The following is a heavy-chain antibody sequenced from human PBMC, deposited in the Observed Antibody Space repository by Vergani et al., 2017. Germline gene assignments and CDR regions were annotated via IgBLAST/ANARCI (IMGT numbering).Heavy chain of an antibody. CDR2: IDWDDDK. J-gene: IGHJ6*02. CDR1: GFSLSTSGMC. V-gene: IGHV2-70*01. D-gene: IGHD2-15*01. Sequence: QVTLRESGPALVKPTQTLTLTCTFSGFSLSTSGMCVSWIRQPPGKALEWLALIDWDDDKYYSTSLKTRLTISKDTSKNQVVLTMTNMDPVDTATYYCARILCYVEWVGGGSSDGMDVWGQGTTVTVSS. CDR3: ARILCYVEWVGGGSSDGMDV.